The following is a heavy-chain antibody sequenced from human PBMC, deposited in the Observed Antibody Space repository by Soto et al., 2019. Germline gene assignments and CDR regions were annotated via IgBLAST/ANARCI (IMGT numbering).Heavy chain of an antibody. J-gene: IGHJ4*02. V-gene: IGHV3-7*04. CDR2: IKQDGSDI. CDR1: GFTFSGYW. D-gene: IGHD3-10*01. Sequence: EVQLVESGGGLVQPGGSLRLSCAASGFTFSGYWMCWVRQAPGKGLEWVANIKQDGSDIHYLDSVKGRFTISRDNAKDSLYLQMNSLRAEDTAVYYCVREDYDGSGSLFWGQGTLVTVSS. CDR3: VREDYDGSGSLF.